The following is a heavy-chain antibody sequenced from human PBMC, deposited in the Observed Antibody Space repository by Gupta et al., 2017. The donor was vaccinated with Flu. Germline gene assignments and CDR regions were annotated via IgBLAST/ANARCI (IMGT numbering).Heavy chain of an antibody. D-gene: IGHD3-3*01. Sequence: QVQLQQWGAGLLKPSETLSLTCAVYGGSFSGYYWSWIRQPPGKGLEWIGEINHSGSTNYNPSLKSRVTISVDTSKNQFSLKLSSVTAADTAVYYCARVDGRPRATYYDFWSGYFARFYFDYWGQGTLVTVSS. CDR1: GGSFSGYY. CDR2: INHSGST. CDR3: ARVDGRPRATYYDFWSGYFARFYFDY. J-gene: IGHJ4*02. V-gene: IGHV4-34*01.